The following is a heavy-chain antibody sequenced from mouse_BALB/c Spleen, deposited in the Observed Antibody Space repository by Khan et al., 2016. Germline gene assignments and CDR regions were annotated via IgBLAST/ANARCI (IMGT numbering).Heavy chain of an antibody. Sequence: EVQLQESGPDLEKPSQSLSLTCTVTGYSIISGYSWHWIRQFPGNKLEWMAYIHYSGSTNYNPSLKSRISLTRDTSKNRFILKLNSVTTEDTATYYCAGVTTGDYFDYWGQGTTLTVSS. CDR3: AGVTTGDYFDY. CDR2: IHYSGST. J-gene: IGHJ2*01. CDR1: GYSIISGYS. V-gene: IGHV3-1*02. D-gene: IGHD2-2*01.